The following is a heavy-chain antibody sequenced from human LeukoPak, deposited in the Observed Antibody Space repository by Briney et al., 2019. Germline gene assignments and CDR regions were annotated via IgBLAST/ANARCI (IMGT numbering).Heavy chain of an antibody. CDR1: GFTFSSYA. V-gene: IGHV3-23*01. D-gene: IGHD6-13*01. J-gene: IGHJ3*02. Sequence: GGSLRLSCAASGFTFSSYAMSWVRQAPGKGLEWVSAISGSGGSTYYADSVKGRFTISRDNSKITLYLQMNSLRAEDTAVYYCETGVLPKTSRRAAAGRFDAFDIWGQGTMVTVSS. CDR2: ISGSGGST. CDR3: ETGVLPKTSRRAAAGRFDAFDI.